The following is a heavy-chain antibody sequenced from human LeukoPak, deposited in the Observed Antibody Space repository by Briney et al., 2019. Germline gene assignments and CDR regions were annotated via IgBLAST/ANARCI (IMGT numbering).Heavy chain of an antibody. V-gene: IGHV1-2*02. D-gene: IGHD3-10*01. CDR1: GYTFTGYY. Sequence: ASVEVSCKASGYTFTGYYMHWVRQAPGQGLEWMGWINPNSGGTNYAQKFQGRVTMTRDTSISTAYMELSRLRSDDTAVYYCARGAFYYYGSGSYSGMDVWGQGTTVTVSS. CDR2: INPNSGGT. CDR3: ARGAFYYYGSGSYSGMDV. J-gene: IGHJ6*02.